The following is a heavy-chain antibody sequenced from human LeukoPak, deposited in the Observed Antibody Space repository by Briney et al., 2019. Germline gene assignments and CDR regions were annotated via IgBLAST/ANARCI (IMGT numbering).Heavy chain of an antibody. D-gene: IGHD4-23*01. CDR2: IIPIFGTA. V-gene: IGHV1-69*05. J-gene: IGHJ6*03. CDR1: GGTFSSYA. Sequence: SVKVSCKASGGTFSSYAISWVRQAPGQGLEWMGRIIPIFGTANYAQKFQGRVTITTDESTSTAYMELGSLRSEDTAVYYCARDQGGKGGRNYYYYMDVWGKGTTVTVSS. CDR3: ARDQGGKGGRNYYYYMDV.